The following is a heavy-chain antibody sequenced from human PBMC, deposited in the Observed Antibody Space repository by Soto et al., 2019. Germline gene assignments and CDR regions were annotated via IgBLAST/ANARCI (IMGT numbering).Heavy chain of an antibody. CDR3: ARDIIVVVVAATYNRFDP. V-gene: IGHV1-2*02. J-gene: IGHJ5*02. D-gene: IGHD2-15*01. CDR1: GYTFTGYY. Sequence: ASVKVSCKASGYTFTGYYMHWVRQAPGQGLEWMGWINPNSGGTNYAQKFQGRVTMTRDTSISTAYMELSRLRSDDTAVYYCARDIIVVVVAATYNRFDPWGQGTLVTVSS. CDR2: INPNSGGT.